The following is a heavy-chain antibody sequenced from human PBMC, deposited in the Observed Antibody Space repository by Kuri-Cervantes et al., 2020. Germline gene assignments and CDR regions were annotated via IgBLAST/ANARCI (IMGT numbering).Heavy chain of an antibody. V-gene: IGHV3-11*01. Sequence: GESLKISCAASGFTFSDYYMSWIRQAPGKGLEWVSYISSSGSTIYYADSVKGRFTISRDNAKNSLYLQMNSLRAEDTAVYYCARIGRNDAFDIWGQGTMVTVSS. CDR3: ARIGRNDAFDI. CDR1: GFTFSDYY. J-gene: IGHJ3*02. CDR2: ISSSGSTI.